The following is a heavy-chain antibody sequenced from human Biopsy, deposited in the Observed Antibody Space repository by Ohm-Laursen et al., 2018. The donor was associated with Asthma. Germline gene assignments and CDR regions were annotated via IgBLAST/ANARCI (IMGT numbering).Heavy chain of an antibody. CDR1: GDPFIGYP. Sequence: SVKVSCKASGDPFIGYPIHWMRQAPGQGLEWMGRINPNIGATNYAQKFQGRVTMTRDTSISTAYMEVSRLRSDDTAVYYCARGQKSAGDRWFDPWGQGPLVTVSS. CDR2: INPNIGAT. D-gene: IGHD6-13*01. CDR3: ARGQKSAGDRWFDP. V-gene: IGHV1-2*06. J-gene: IGHJ5*02.